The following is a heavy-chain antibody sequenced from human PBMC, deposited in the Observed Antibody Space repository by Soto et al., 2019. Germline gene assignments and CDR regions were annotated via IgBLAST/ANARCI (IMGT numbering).Heavy chain of an antibody. CDR2: IIPILGIA. J-gene: IGHJ6*03. Sequence: PVKVSCKASGGTFSSYTISWVRQAPGQGLEWMGRIIPILGIANYAQKFQGRVTITADKSTSTAYMELSSLRSEDTAVYYCARDQAAHYYYYYMDVWGKGTTVTVSS. CDR3: ARDQAAHYYYYYMDV. CDR1: GGTFSSYT. V-gene: IGHV1-69*04. D-gene: IGHD2-15*01.